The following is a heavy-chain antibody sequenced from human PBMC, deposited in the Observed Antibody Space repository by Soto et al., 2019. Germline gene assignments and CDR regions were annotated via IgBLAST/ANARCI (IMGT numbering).Heavy chain of an antibody. J-gene: IGHJ4*02. Sequence: VQLLESGGGLVQPGGSLRLSCAASGFTFSSYAISWVRQAPGQGLEWMGGIIPIFGTANYAQKFQGRVTITADESTSTAYMELSSLRSEDTAVYYCARGHDYGDNSYFDYWGQGTLVTVSS. CDR2: IIPIFGTA. V-gene: IGHV1-69*01. CDR3: ARGHDYGDNSYFDY. CDR1: GFTFSSYA. D-gene: IGHD4-17*01.